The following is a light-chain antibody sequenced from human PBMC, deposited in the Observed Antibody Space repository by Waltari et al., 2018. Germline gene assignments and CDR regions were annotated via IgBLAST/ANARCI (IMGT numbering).Light chain of an antibody. CDR2: GAS. V-gene: IGKV3-15*01. CDR3: QQYNNWPRT. CDR1: QSVSSN. Sequence: EIVMTQSPATLSVSPGERATLSCRASQSVSSNLAWYQQKPGQAPRLLIYGASTRATGIPARCSGSGSGTEFTLTISSMQSEDSAVYYCQQYNNWPRTFGQGTKVEIK. J-gene: IGKJ1*01.